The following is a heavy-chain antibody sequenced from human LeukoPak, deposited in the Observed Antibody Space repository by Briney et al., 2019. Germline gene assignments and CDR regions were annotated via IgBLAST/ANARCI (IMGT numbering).Heavy chain of an antibody. V-gene: IGHV3-23*01. J-gene: IGHJ4*02. D-gene: IGHD2-15*01. CDR1: GFTFSSYA. Sequence: RGSLRLSCAASGFTFSSYAMTWVRQAPRKGLEWVSSISGTGGSTFYADSVKGRFTISRDNSKNTLYLQMNSLRAEDTAIYYCAKEREAYCSGGSCYGSDKLFPADYWGQGTLVTVSS. CDR2: ISGTGGST. CDR3: AKEREAYCSGGSCYGSDKLFPADY.